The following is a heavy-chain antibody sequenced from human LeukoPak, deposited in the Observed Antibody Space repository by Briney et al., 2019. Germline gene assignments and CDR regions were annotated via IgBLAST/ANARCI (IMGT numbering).Heavy chain of an antibody. Sequence: SETLSLTCAVSGGSISSSYWWSWVRQPPGKGLEWIWEIYHSGSTNYDPSLKSRVTISVDKSKNQFSLKLSSVTAADTAVYFCARDSYVWGSFRIFDFWGQGTLVTVSS. CDR2: IYHSGST. D-gene: IGHD3-16*02. CDR3: ARDSYVWGSFRIFDF. V-gene: IGHV4-4*02. J-gene: IGHJ4*02. CDR1: GGSISSSYW.